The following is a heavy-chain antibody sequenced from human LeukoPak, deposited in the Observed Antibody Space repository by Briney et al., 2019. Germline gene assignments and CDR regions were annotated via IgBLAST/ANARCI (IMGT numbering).Heavy chain of an antibody. CDR2: INSDGSST. CDR1: GFTVSSNY. J-gene: IGHJ3*02. D-gene: IGHD3-3*02. Sequence: PGGSLRLSCAASGFTVSSNYMSWVRQAPGKGLEWVSRINSDGSSTSYADSVKGRFTISRDNAKNTLYLQMNSLRAEDTAVYYCATHLSDAFDIWGQGTMVTVSS. CDR3: ATHLSDAFDI. V-gene: IGHV3-74*01.